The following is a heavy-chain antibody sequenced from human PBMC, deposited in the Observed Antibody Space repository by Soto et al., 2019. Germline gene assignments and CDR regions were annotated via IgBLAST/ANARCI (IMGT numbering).Heavy chain of an antibody. V-gene: IGHV3-23*01. CDR3: AKADWIQRWYLDV. J-gene: IGHJ6*02. Sequence: EVQLLESGGGLVQPGGSLRLSCAASGFTFSSYAMSWVRQAPGKGLEWVSAISGSGGSTYYADSVKGRFTISRDNSKNALYLQMNSLRAEDTAVYYCAKADWIQRWYLDVWGQGTTVTGSS. CDR1: GFTFSSYA. D-gene: IGHD5-18*01. CDR2: ISGSGGST.